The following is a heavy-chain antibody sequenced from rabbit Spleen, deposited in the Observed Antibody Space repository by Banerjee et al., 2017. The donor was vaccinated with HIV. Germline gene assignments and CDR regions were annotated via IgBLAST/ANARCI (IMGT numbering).Heavy chain of an antibody. CDR1: GFTLSGYY. D-gene: IGHD8-1*01. Sequence: QLEESAGGLVQPGGSLKLSCKASGFTLSGYYMNWVRQAPGKGLEWIGYIDPVFGVAYYANWVNGRFSISRENAQNTVFLQMTSLTAADTATYFCARDGVGGSYFALWGPGTLVTVS. V-gene: IGHV1S7*01. CDR2: IDPVFGVA. J-gene: IGHJ4*01. CDR3: ARDGVGGSYFAL.